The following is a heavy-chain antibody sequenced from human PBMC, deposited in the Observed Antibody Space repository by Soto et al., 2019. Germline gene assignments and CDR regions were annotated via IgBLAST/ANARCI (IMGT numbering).Heavy chain of an antibody. CDR2: IYWDDDK. Sequence: QSTLNESGPTQVKPRQTLTLTCTFSVFSLTTSGVGVGWIRQSPGKAPEWLALIYWDDDKRYSPSLKSRLTISKYTSKNQVVLTMADFDPADTATYYCAHRVLRTVFGLVTTTAIYFDFWGQGTPVAVSS. J-gene: IGHJ4*02. V-gene: IGHV2-5*02. D-gene: IGHD3-3*01. CDR3: AHRVLRTVFGLVTTTAIYFDF. CDR1: VFSLTTSGVG.